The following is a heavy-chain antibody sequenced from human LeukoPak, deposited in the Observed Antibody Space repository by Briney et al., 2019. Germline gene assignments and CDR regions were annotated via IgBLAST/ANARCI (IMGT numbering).Heavy chain of an antibody. Sequence: GGSLRLSCAASGFTFSSYSMNWVRQAPGKGLEWVSSISSSSSYIYYADSVKGRFTNSRDNAKNSLYLQMNSLRAEDTAVYYCARDLVLRFLEFDYWGQGTLVTVSS. CDR2: ISSSSSYI. CDR1: GFTFSSYS. J-gene: IGHJ4*02. V-gene: IGHV3-21*01. CDR3: ARDLVLRFLEFDY. D-gene: IGHD3-3*01.